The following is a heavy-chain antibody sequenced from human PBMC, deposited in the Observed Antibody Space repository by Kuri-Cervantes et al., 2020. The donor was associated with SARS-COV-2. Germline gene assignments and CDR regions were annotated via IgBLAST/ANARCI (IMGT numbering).Heavy chain of an antibody. J-gene: IGHJ4*02. CDR1: GFTFSSYS. CDR2: ISSSSSTI. D-gene: IGHD2-2*02. CDR3: ARDLTDPGYCSSTSCYTEGAFDY. V-gene: IGHV3-48*01. Sequence: GESLKISCAASGFTFSSYSMNWVRQAPGKGPEWVSYISSSSSTIYYADSVKGRFTISRDNVKNSLYLQMNSLRAEDTAVYYCARDLTDPGYCSSTSCYTEGAFDYWGQGTLVTVSS.